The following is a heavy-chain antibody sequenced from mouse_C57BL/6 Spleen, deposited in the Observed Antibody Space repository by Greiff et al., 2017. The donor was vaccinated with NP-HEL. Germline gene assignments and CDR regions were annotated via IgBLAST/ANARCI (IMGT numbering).Heavy chain of an antibody. Sequence: QVQLQQSGAELVRPGTSVKVSCKASGYAFTNYLIEWVKQRPGQGLEWIGVINPGSGGTNYNEKFKGKATLTADKSSSTAYMQLSSLAAEDSAVYFCARVGLRLLPFDDGGQGTTLTVSA. J-gene: IGHJ2*01. D-gene: IGHD3-2*02. CDR1: GYAFTNYL. V-gene: IGHV1-54*01. CDR2: INPGSGGT. CDR3: ARVGLRLLPFDD.